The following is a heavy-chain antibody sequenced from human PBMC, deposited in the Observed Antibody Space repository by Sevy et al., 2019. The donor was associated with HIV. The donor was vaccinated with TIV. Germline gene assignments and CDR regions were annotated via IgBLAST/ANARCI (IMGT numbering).Heavy chain of an antibody. D-gene: IGHD3-16*01. V-gene: IGHV4-39*01. CDR1: GGSISSSSYY. CDR2: IYYSGST. Sequence: SETLSLTCTVSGGSISSSSYYWGWIRQPPGKGLEWIGSIYYSGSTYYHPSLKSRVTISVDTSKNQFSLKLSSVTAADTAVYYCARHHPYYDYVWGSYSEGNAFDIWGQGTMVTVSS. J-gene: IGHJ3*02. CDR3: ARHHPYYDYVWGSYSEGNAFDI.